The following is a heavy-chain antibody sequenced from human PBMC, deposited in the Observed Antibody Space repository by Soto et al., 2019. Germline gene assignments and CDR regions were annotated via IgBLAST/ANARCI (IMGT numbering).Heavy chain of an antibody. D-gene: IGHD3-10*01. CDR2: VHHSWGS. V-gene: IGHV4-59*08. CDR3: ARQGFGPLHGLVDV. Sequence: QVQLQESGPGLVKPSETLSLSCTVSGGSISSYYWSWFRQSPGKRMEWIGYVHHSWGSSYNPSLQSRVAISLDTPKSQFSLKVTSVTATDTAVYCARQGFGPLHGLVDVWGQGTTVTVSS. J-gene: IGHJ6*02. CDR1: GGSISSYY.